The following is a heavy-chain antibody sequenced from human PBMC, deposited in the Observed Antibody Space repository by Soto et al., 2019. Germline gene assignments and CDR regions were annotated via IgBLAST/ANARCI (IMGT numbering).Heavy chain of an antibody. CDR3: ARRGSGHTFDY. D-gene: IGHD3-10*01. CDR1: GASVSRIGFH. Sequence: QVQLQESGPGLVKPSETLSLTCAVSGASVSRIGFHWGWIRQPPGQGLEWIGSIDDAGTTFYNPSLKSGVTISADTSKNHFSLRLTSVTAADTAVYYCARRGSGHTFDYWGQGTLVTVSS. CDR2: IDDAGTT. V-gene: IGHV4-39*01. J-gene: IGHJ4*02.